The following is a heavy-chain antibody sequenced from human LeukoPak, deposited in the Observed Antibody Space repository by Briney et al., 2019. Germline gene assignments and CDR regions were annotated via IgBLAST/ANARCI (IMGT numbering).Heavy chain of an antibody. Sequence: SETLSLTCAVYGGSFSGYYWSWIRQPPGKGLEWIGEINHSGSTNYNPSLKSRVTISVDTSKNQFSLKLSSVTAADTAVYYCARGSGRSSGSRRKNWFDPWGQGTLVTVSS. V-gene: IGHV4-34*01. CDR3: ARGSGRSSGSRRKNWFDP. CDR2: INHSGST. J-gene: IGHJ5*02. D-gene: IGHD6-19*01. CDR1: GGSFSGYY.